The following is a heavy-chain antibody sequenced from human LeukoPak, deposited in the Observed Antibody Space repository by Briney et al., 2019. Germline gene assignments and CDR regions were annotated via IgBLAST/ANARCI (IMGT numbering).Heavy chain of an antibody. CDR1: GFTFSSYA. D-gene: IGHD6-13*01. CDR2: ISYDGSNK. Sequence: GGSLRLSCAASGFTFSSYAMHWVRQAPGKGLECVAVISYDGSNKYYADSVKGRFTISRDNSKNTLYLQMNSLRAEDTAVYYCARDPHSSSWYNDYFDYWGQGTLVTVSS. V-gene: IGHV3-30-3*01. J-gene: IGHJ4*02. CDR3: ARDPHSSSWYNDYFDY.